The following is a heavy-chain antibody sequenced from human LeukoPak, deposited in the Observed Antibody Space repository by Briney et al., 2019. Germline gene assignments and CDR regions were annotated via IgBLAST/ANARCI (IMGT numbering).Heavy chain of an antibody. D-gene: IGHD4-11*01. CDR1: GGSISSYY. CDR2: IYYSGST. V-gene: IGHV4-59*01. Sequence: SETLSLTCTVSGGSISSYYWSWIRQPPGKGLEWIGCIYYSGSTNYNPSLKSRVTISVDTSKNQFSLKLSSVTAADTAVYYCARDRGYTVTPRYYYYGMDVWGQGTTVTVSS. J-gene: IGHJ6*02. CDR3: ARDRGYTVTPRYYYYGMDV.